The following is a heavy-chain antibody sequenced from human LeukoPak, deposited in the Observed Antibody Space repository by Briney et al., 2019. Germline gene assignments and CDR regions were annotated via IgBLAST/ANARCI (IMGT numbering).Heavy chain of an antibody. CDR1: GFSFSNYW. V-gene: IGHV3-74*01. CDR3: ARGPNYFDS. J-gene: IGHJ4*02. CDR2: MNSDGSAT. Sequence: GGSLRLSCAASGFSFSNYWMHWVRQAPGKGLVWVTRMNSDGSATYYADSVQGRFTISRDNAKNTLYLQMNSLRAEDTAMHFCARGPNYFDSWGQGTLVTVSS.